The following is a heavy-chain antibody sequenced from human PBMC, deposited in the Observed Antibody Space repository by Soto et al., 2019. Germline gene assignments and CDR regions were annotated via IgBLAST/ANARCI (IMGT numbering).Heavy chain of an antibody. CDR2: IKTDASEK. V-gene: IGHV3-7*01. J-gene: IGHJ4*02. Sequence: PGGSLRLSCAASGFTLRSYWMSWVRQAPGKGLEWLATIKTDASEKKYVDSVKGRFTVSRDNAKNSLYLQMNGLGPGDTAVYYCARDGARDRGDKGFDYWGQGTVVTVSS. CDR1: GFTLRSYW. CDR3: ARDGARDRGDKGFDY. D-gene: IGHD2-21*02.